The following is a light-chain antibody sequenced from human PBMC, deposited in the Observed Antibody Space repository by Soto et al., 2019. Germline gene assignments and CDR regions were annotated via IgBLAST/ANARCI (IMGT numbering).Light chain of an antibody. CDR1: QGFANSY. J-gene: IGKJ5*01. V-gene: IGKV3-20*01. Sequence: DIVLTQSPGTLSLSPGERATLSCRASQGFANSYLAWYQQKPGQAPRLLIYGASSRATGIPDRFSGSGSGTDFTLTISRLEPEDFAVYYCQQYGRSPPITFGQGTRLEIK. CDR3: QQYGRSPPIT. CDR2: GAS.